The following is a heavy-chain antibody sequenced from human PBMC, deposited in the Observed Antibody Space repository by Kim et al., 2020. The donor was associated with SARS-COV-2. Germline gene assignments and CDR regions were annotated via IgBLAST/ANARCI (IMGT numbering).Heavy chain of an antibody. V-gene: IGHV7-4-1*02. CDR3: ARDPESGYYDAFDI. J-gene: IGHJ3*02. D-gene: IGHD3-22*01. Sequence: AQGFTGRFVFSVDTSVSTAYLQISSLKAEDTAVYYCARDPESGYYDAFDIWGQGTMVTVSS.